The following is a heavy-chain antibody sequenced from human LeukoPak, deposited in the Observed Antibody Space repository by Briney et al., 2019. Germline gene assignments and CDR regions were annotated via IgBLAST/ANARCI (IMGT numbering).Heavy chain of an antibody. CDR3: AREDYYGSGSYYNGHWFNP. CDR1: GYTFTSYY. D-gene: IGHD3-10*01. CDR2: INPSGFST. V-gene: IGHV1-46*01. Sequence: GASVKVSCKASGYTFTSYYMHWVRQAPGQGLEWMGIINPSGFSTTYAQKFQGRVTMTRDTSTSTVYMELSSLRSEDTAVYYCAREDYYGSGSYYNGHWFNPWGQGTLVTVSS. J-gene: IGHJ5*02.